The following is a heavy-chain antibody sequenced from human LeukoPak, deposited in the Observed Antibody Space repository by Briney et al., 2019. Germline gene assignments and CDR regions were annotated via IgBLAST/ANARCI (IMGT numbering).Heavy chain of an antibody. CDR2: IRGSGGNT. V-gene: IGHV3-23*01. D-gene: IGHD2-2*01. J-gene: IGHJ6*02. CDR1: GFTFSTYA. CDR3: ARGNSVVNYYHGLDL. Sequence: GGSLRLSCAASGFTFSTYAMSWVRQAPGKGLEWVSGIRGSGGNTYHADSVKGRFTISRDNSKNTVYLQMNDLRPEDTAVYYCARGNSVVNYYHGLDLWGQGTTVTVSS.